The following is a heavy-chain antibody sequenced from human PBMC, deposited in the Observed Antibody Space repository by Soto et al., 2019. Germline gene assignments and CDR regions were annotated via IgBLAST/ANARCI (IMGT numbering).Heavy chain of an antibody. V-gene: IGHV3-30-3*01. D-gene: IGHD2-2*01. CDR3: ARDQWDMVLVPAAMWFDP. CDR1: GFTFSSYA. Sequence: QVQLVESGGGVVQPGRSLRLSCAASGFTFSSYAMHWVRQAPGKGLEWVAVISYDGSNKYYADSVKGRFTISRDNSKNTXXLQMNSLRAEDTAVYYCARDQWDMVLVPAAMWFDPWGQGTLVTVSS. CDR2: ISYDGSNK. J-gene: IGHJ5*02.